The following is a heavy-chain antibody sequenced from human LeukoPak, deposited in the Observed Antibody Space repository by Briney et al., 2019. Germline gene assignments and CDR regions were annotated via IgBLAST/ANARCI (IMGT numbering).Heavy chain of an antibody. Sequence: PSETLSLTCTVSGGSISTSTYYWGWIRQPPGKGLEWIGSISYSGSTYNNPSLKSRVTISVDTSKNQFSLKLSSVTAPDTAVYYCARRVYSGSYSWYFDLWGRGTLVTVSS. CDR1: GGSISTSTYY. V-gene: IGHV4-39*01. D-gene: IGHD1-26*01. CDR3: ARRVYSGSYSWYFDL. CDR2: ISYSGST. J-gene: IGHJ2*01.